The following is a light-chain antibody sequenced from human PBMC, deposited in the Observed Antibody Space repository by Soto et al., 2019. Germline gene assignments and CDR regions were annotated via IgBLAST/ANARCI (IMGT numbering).Light chain of an antibody. J-gene: IGLJ3*02. CDR1: SSDIGGYKY. V-gene: IGLV2-14*01. CDR3: TSYSRYSVLV. Sequence: QSALTQPAPVSGSPGQSITISCTGTSSDIGGYKYVSWYQQYPGKAPKLIIFEVSNRPSGVSNRFSGSNSGNTASLTISGLQAEDEADYYCTSYSRYSVLVFGGGTKVTVL. CDR2: EVS.